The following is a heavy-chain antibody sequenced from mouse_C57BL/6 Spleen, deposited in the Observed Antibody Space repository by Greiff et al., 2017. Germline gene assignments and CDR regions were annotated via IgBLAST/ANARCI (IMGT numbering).Heavy chain of an antibody. CDR3: ARGSYYSNSYYLDY. J-gene: IGHJ2*01. CDR1: GYTFTSYW. V-gene: IGHV1-64*01. CDR2: IHPNSGST. Sequence: QVQLQQPGAELVKPGASVKLSCKASGYTFTSYWMHWVKQRPGQGLEWIGMIHPNSGSTNYNEKFKSKATLTVDKSSSTAYMQLSSLTSEDSAVYYCARGSYYSNSYYLDYGGQGTTPTVSS. D-gene: IGHD2-5*01.